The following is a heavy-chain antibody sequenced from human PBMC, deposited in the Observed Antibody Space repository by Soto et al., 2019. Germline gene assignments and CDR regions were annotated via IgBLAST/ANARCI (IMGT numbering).Heavy chain of an antibody. V-gene: IGHV6-1*01. CDR3: ARQGPGGRGLDV. J-gene: IGHJ6*02. Sequence: SQTLSRTCAISGDSVSRNSAAWTWIRQSPSRGLEWLGRTYYRSKWYNDYAVSVKSRITINPDTSKNQFSLQLNSVTPDDTAMYYCARQGPGGRGLDVWGQGTTVTVSS. CDR2: TYYRSKWYN. D-gene: IGHD3-16*01. CDR1: GDSVSRNSAA.